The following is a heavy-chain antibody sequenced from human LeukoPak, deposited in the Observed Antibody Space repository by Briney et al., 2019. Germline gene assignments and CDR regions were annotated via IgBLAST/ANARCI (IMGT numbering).Heavy chain of an antibody. J-gene: IGHJ4*02. CDR1: SGSISTSNYY. Sequence: SETLSLTCTVSSGSISTSNYYWGWVRQPPGKALEWIGNIFYSGSTYYNPSLKSRVTLSLDTSKNQFSVNLSSVTAADTAIYYCARTLNTATFDFWGQGTLVTVSS. CDR2: IFYSGST. V-gene: IGHV4-39*07. CDR3: ARTLNTATFDF. D-gene: IGHD5-18*01.